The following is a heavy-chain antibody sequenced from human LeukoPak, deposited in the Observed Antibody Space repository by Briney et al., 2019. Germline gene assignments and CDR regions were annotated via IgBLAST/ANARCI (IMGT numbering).Heavy chain of an antibody. Sequence: ASVKVSCKASGGTFSSYAISWVRQAPGQGLEWMGRIIPILGIANYAQKFQGRVTITADKSTSTAYMELSSLRSEDTAVHYCARGATMVRGVITGGYNWFDPWGQGTLVTVSS. CDR2: IIPILGIA. V-gene: IGHV1-69*04. D-gene: IGHD3-10*01. CDR1: GGTFSSYA. J-gene: IGHJ5*02. CDR3: ARGATMVRGVITGGYNWFDP.